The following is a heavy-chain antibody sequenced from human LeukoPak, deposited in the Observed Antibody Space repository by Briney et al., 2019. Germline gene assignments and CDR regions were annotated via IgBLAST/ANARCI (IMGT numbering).Heavy chain of an antibody. CDR1: GFSFNSYA. D-gene: IGHD3-10*01. CDR3: AKGTERYREVSSYDF. CDR2: VSSSGERT. J-gene: IGHJ4*02. V-gene: IGHV3-23*01. Sequence: PGGSLRLSCAASGFSFNSYAMSWVRQAPGKGLEWVSIVSSSGERTYYADSVKGRFTCSRDNSKNTLYLQMNSLRAEDTAVYYCAKGTERYREVSSYDFWGQGTLVAVSS.